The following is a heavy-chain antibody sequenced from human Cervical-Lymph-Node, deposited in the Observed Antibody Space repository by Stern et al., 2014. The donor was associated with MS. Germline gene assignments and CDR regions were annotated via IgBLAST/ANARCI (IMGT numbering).Heavy chain of an antibody. V-gene: IGHV3-7*01. Sequence: VQLVQSGGGLVQPGGSLRLSCAGSGFSLSSYWMSWVRQAPGKGPELVATIKQDGSERYYVDSVKGRFTISRANSKNSVFLQMNSLRVDDTSVYYCARDCGSGSCYQTQYYYGVDVWGQGTTVIVSS. D-gene: IGHD2-15*01. J-gene: IGHJ6*02. CDR3: ARDCGSGSCYQTQYYYGVDV. CDR1: GFSLSSYW. CDR2: IKQDGSER.